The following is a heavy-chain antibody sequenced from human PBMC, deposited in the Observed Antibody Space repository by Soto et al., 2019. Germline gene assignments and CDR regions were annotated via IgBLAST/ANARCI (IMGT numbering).Heavy chain of an antibody. CDR3: ARGDYDSSGSTFSCEALNGCDAFDI. Sequence: LRLSCAASGFTFSSYAMHWVRQAPGKGLEWVAVISYDGSNKYYADSVKGRFTISRDNSKNTLYLQMNSLRAEDTAVYYCARGDYDSSGSTFSCEALNGCDAFDIWGQGTMVTVSS. V-gene: IGHV3-30-3*01. CDR1: GFTFSSYA. D-gene: IGHD3-22*01. J-gene: IGHJ3*02. CDR2: ISYDGSNK.